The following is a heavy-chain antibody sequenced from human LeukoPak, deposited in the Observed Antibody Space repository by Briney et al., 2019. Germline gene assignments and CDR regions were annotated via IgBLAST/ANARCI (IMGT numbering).Heavy chain of an antibody. CDR1: GYTFTSYG. CDR2: ISAYNGNT. Sequence: ASVKVSCKASGYTFTSYGTSWVRQAPGQGLEWMGWISAYNGNTNYAQKLQGRVTMTTDTSTSTAYMELRSLRSDDTAVYYCARVDVVVPAAIRGIWGQGTLVTVSS. J-gene: IGHJ4*02. V-gene: IGHV1-18*01. CDR3: ARVDVVVPAAIRGI. D-gene: IGHD2-2*02.